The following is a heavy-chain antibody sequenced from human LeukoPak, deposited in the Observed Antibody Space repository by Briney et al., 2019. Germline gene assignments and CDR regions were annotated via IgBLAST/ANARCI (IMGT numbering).Heavy chain of an antibody. CDR1: GFTFGKYW. CDR2: ISYDGSNI. CDR3: AKDARYFDY. V-gene: IGHV3-30*18. J-gene: IGHJ4*02. Sequence: GGSLRLSCVASGFTFGKYWMSWVRQAPGKGLEWVAIISYDGSNIYYADSVKGRFTISRDNSKNTLYLQMNSLRAEDTAVYYCAKDARYFDYWGQGTLVTVSS.